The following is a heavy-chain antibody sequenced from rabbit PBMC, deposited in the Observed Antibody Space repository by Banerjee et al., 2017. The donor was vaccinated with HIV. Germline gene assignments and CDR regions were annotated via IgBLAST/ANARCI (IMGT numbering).Heavy chain of an antibody. Sequence: QEQLVVSGGGLVQPEGSLTLTCTASGFSFSSSFYLSWVRQAPGKGLEWIACIYAGSSGDTYYASWAKGRFTISKTSSTTVTLQMTSLTAADTATYFCARDLTGVIGWNFNLWGQGTLVTVS. D-gene: IGHD1-1*01. CDR1: GFSFSSSFY. CDR2: IYAGSSGDT. J-gene: IGHJ4*01. CDR3: ARDLTGVIGWNFNL. V-gene: IGHV1S45*01.